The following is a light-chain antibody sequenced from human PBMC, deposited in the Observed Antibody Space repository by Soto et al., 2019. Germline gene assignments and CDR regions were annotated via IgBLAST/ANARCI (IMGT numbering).Light chain of an antibody. CDR1: QGISSW. V-gene: IGKV1D-16*01. CDR2: AAS. J-gene: IGKJ5*01. Sequence: DIQMTQSPCSLSASVGDRVTITCRASQGISSWLAWYQQKPEKAPKSLIYAASSLQSGVPSRFSGGGAGTDSPPTSSGLQAEDFAPYSCQHYNNYPPTFGKGTRLEIK. CDR3: QHYNNYPPT.